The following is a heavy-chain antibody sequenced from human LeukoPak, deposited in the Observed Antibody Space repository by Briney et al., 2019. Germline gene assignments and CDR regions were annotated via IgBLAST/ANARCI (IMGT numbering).Heavy chain of an antibody. Sequence: GGSLRLSCAATGFTFSSYGMHWVRQAPGKGLEWVAVIWYDGSNKYYADSVKGRFTISRDNSKNTLYLQMNSLRAEDTAVYYCARARSYSGYDFDYWGQGTLVTVSS. CDR1: GFTFSSYG. J-gene: IGHJ4*02. V-gene: IGHV3-33*01. D-gene: IGHD5-12*01. CDR2: IWYDGSNK. CDR3: ARARSYSGYDFDY.